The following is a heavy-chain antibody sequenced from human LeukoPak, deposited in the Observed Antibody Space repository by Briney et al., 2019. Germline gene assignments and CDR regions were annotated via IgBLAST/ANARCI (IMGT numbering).Heavy chain of an antibody. CDR2: INTDGTVT. D-gene: IGHD6-19*01. CDR3: ATKQWLAPPPDS. V-gene: IGHV3-74*01. J-gene: IGHJ4*02. CDR1: GFTFSNSC. Sequence: GESLKISCAASGFTFSNSCMLWFRQAPGKGLESVSRINTDGTVTTYADSVKGRFTVSRDNADKTMFLQMNSVRDEDTAVYYCATKQWLAPPPDSWGQGTPVTVSS.